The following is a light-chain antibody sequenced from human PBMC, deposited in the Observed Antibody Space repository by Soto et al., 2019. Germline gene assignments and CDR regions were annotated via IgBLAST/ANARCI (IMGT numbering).Light chain of an antibody. CDR1: QGISTN. V-gene: IGKV1-39*01. J-gene: IGKJ2*01. Sequence: IQMTQSPSTLSASVGDRFTITCRASQGISTNLAWYQQKPGKAPKLLIYAASSLQSGVPSRFSGTGSGTGFTLTISSLQPEDFATYYCQKTYFTPVNFGQGTKVDIK. CDR2: AAS. CDR3: QKTYFTPVN.